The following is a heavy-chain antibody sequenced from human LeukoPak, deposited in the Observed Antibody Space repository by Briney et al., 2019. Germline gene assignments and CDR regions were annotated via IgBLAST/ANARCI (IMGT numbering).Heavy chain of an antibody. CDR2: ISDSGGST. V-gene: IGHV3-23*01. Sequence: PGGSLRLSCAASGFTFSNYAMTWVRQAPGKGLEWVSVISDSGGSTYYADSVKGRFTISRDNSKNTLYLQMNSLSAEDTAVYYCAKDPRSNWNYRWGQGTLVTVSS. J-gene: IGHJ1*01. CDR1: GFTFSNYA. D-gene: IGHD1-7*01. CDR3: AKDPRSNWNYR.